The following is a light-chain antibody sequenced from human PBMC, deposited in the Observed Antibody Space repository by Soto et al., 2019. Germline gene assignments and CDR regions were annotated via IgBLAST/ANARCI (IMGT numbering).Light chain of an antibody. V-gene: IGKV3-15*01. J-gene: IGKJ2*01. Sequence: EIVMTQSPATLSVSPGGRATLSCRASQSISDTLAWYQQKPGQAPRLLIYSASRGATGFPARFSGSGSGTDFTLTISSLQSEDFAVYYCQQSYSTPRTFGQGTKLEIK. CDR3: QQSYSTPRT. CDR2: SAS. CDR1: QSISDT.